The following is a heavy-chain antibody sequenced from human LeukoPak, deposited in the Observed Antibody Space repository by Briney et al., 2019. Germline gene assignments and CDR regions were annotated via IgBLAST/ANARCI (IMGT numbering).Heavy chain of an antibody. Sequence: KTSETLSLTCTVSGGSISSSSYYWGWIRQPPGKGLEWIGSIYYSGSTYYNPSLKSRVTISVDTSKNQFSLKLSSVTAADTAVYYCASKDGTYYPYYFASWGKGTLVTVSP. CDR2: IYYSGST. CDR3: ASKDGTYYPYYFAS. J-gene: IGHJ4*02. D-gene: IGHD1-26*01. V-gene: IGHV4-39*01. CDR1: GGSISSSSYY.